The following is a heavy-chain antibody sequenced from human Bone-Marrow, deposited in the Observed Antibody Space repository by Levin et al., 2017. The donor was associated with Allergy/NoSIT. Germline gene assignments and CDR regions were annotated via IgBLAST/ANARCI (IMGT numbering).Heavy chain of an antibody. CDR1: GFTFGNFW. CDR2: IKEDGSEK. CDR3: ARRRGMDV. V-gene: IGHV3-7*01. Sequence: PGGSLRLSCAASGFTFGNFWMTWVRQAPGKGLEWVANIKEDGSEKYYVDSVKGRFTISRDNAKNALYLQMNSLRVEDTAVYYCARRRGMDVWGQGTTVTVPS. J-gene: IGHJ6*02.